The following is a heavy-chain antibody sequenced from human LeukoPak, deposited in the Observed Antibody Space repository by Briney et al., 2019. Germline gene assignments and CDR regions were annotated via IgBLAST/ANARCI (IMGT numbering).Heavy chain of an antibody. J-gene: IGHJ4*02. Sequence: GESLKISCQASGYSFNTYWIGWVREMPGKGLEWMGIINPGDSDPRYSPSFQGRATISADRSISTAYLQWSSLKASDTAMYYCARHGVGSSWFGFDFWGQGTLVTVSS. CDR2: INPGDSDP. CDR3: ARHGVGSSWFGFDF. V-gene: IGHV5-51*01. CDR1: GYSFNTYW. D-gene: IGHD6-13*01.